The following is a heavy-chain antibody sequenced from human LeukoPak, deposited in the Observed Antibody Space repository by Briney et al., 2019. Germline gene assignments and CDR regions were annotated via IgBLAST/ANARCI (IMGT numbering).Heavy chain of an antibody. CDR3: ARGTYSSSWQDY. Sequence: ASVKVSCKASWYTFSSYGISLVRQAPGPGLEWIGWISAYNGNTNYAQKLQGRVTMTTDTSTSTAYMELRSLRSDDTAVYYCARGTYSSSWQDYWGQGTLVTVSS. V-gene: IGHV1-18*01. D-gene: IGHD6-13*01. CDR1: WYTFSSYG. J-gene: IGHJ4*02. CDR2: ISAYNGNT.